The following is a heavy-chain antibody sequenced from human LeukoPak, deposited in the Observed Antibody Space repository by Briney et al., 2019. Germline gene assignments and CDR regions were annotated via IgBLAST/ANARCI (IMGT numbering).Heavy chain of an antibody. CDR3: ARGGSSWYPGRAYYYMDV. D-gene: IGHD6-13*01. J-gene: IGHJ6*03. CDR1: GYSFTSYW. Sequence: GESLKISCKGPGYSFTSYWIGWVRQMPGKGLEWMGIIYPGDSDTRYSPSFQGQVTISADKSISTAYLQWSSLKASDTAMYYCARGGSSWYPGRAYYYMDVWGKGTTVTVSS. V-gene: IGHV5-51*01. CDR2: IYPGDSDT.